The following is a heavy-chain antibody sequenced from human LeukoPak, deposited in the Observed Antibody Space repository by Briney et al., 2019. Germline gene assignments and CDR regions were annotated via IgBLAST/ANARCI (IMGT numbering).Heavy chain of an antibody. CDR3: AKDPSRIAARPDHFDY. J-gene: IGHJ4*02. V-gene: IGHV3-23*01. CDR1: GFTFSNYA. D-gene: IGHD6-6*01. CDR2: ISGGGGTI. Sequence: GGSLRLSCAASGFTFSNYAMSWVRQAPGKGLEWVSGISGGGGTIYYADSVKGRFTISRDNSKNTLYLQMNSLRAEDTAVYYCAKDPSRIAARPDHFDYWGQGTLVTVSS.